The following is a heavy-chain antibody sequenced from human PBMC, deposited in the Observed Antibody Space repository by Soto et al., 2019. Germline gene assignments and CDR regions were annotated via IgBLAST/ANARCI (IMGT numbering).Heavy chain of an antibody. Sequence: GESLKISCKGSGYSFTNYWIAWVRQMPGKGLEWMGIIYHGDSDTRYSPSFQGQVSISADNSKNTLYLQMNSLRAEDTAVYYCATQTGGRGSHVDYWGQGTLVTVSS. CDR1: GYSFTNYW. CDR3: ATQTGGRGSHVDY. V-gene: IGHV5-51*01. CDR2: IYHGDSDT. J-gene: IGHJ4*02. D-gene: IGHD1-26*01.